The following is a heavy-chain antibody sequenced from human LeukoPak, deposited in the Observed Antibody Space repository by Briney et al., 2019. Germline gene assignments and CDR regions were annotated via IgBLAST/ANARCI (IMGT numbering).Heavy chain of an antibody. V-gene: IGHV3-48*04. CDR1: GFTFSSYS. CDR3: ARSLYNFWSGYGY. D-gene: IGHD3-3*01. CDR2: ISSSTITT. Sequence: PGGSLRLSCAASGFTFSSYSMNWVRQAPGKGLEWLSYISSSTITTYYADSVKGRFTISRDNAKNSLYLQMNSLRAEDTAIYYCARSLYNFWSGYGYWGLGTLVTVSS. J-gene: IGHJ1*01.